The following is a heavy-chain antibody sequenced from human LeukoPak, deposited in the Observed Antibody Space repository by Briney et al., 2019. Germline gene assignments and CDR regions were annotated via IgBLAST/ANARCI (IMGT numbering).Heavy chain of an antibody. CDR1: GFTFDNYA. V-gene: IGHV3-43*02. Sequence: GGAVRLSCAASGFTFDNYAMHWVRQVPGKGLEWVSLIIGDGDSTYYPDSVKGRFTISRDNIKNSLYLQMNSLRSEDTALYYCAKDIGADYYYDSSGYFIWGQGTMVTASS. CDR3: AKDIGADYYYDSSGYFI. J-gene: IGHJ3*02. D-gene: IGHD3-22*01. CDR2: IIGDGDST.